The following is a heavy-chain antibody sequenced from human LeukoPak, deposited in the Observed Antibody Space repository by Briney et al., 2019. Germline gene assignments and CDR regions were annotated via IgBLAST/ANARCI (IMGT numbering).Heavy chain of an antibody. CDR2: IYYSEST. J-gene: IGHJ6*02. CDR1: GGSISSYY. Sequence: SETLSLTCTVSGGSISSYYWSWIRQPPGKGLEWIGYIYYSESTNYNPSLKSRVTISVDTSKNQFSLKLSSVTAADTAVYYCARIYDYGCMDVWGQGTTVTVSS. CDR3: ARIYDYGCMDV. V-gene: IGHV4-59*01. D-gene: IGHD4-17*01.